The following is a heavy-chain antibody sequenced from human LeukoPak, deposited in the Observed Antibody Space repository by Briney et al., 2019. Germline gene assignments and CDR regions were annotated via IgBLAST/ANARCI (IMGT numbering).Heavy chain of an antibody. CDR2: ISGSGGNT. D-gene: IGHD3-16*01. V-gene: IGHV3-23*01. J-gene: IGHJ5*02. CDR1: GFTFSTYA. CDR3: AKDDNYIRFLS. Sequence: GGSLRLSCAASGFTFSTYAMTWVRQAPGRGLEWVSGISGSGGNTYYADSVKGRFTISRDNSKNTLYLQMNSLRAEDTAVYYCAKDDNYIRFLSWGQGTLVTVSS.